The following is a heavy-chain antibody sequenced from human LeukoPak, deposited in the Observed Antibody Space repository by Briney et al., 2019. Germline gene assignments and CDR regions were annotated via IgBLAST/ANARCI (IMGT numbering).Heavy chain of an antibody. CDR2: ISSSSSTV. D-gene: IGHD6-13*01. J-gene: IGHJ4*02. Sequence: GGSLRLSCTASRFTFSSYWMNWVRQAPGKGLEWVSYISSSSSTVYYADSVKGRFTISRDNAENSLYLQMNSLRAEDTAVYYCAREGYSPYWGQGTLVTVSS. CDR1: RFTFSSYW. CDR3: AREGYSPY. V-gene: IGHV3-48*01.